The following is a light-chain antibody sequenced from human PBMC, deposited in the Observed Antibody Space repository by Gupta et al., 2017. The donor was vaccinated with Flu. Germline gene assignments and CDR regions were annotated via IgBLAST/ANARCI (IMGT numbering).Light chain of an antibody. CDR3: SSYTSSTTLV. V-gene: IGLV2-14*01. CDR1: SSDVGGYNS. J-gene: IGLJ1*01. Sequence: QSALPQPASASGSPGQSVTISCTGTSSDVGGYNSVSWYPHHPGNAPKLMIYDVSYCPSGVSDRFSGSKSGNTASLTISGLQAEDEGEYYCSSYTSSTTLVFGTGTKVNVL. CDR2: DVS.